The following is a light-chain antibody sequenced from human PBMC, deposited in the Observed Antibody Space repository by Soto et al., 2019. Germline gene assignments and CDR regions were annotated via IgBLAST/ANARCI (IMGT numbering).Light chain of an antibody. Sequence: EIVLTQSPATLSLSPGERATLSYRASQSVSSYLAWYQQKPGQAPRLLIYDASNRATGIPARFSGSGSGTDFTLTIGSLEPEDFAVYYCQQRRNWPITFGQGTRLEIK. CDR2: DAS. V-gene: IGKV3-11*01. J-gene: IGKJ5*01. CDR3: QQRRNWPIT. CDR1: QSVSSY.